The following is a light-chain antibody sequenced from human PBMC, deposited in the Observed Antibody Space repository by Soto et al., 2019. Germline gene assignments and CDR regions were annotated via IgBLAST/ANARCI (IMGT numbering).Light chain of an antibody. J-gene: IGLJ2*01. CDR1: SSDVGNYNY. V-gene: IGLV2-8*01. CDR3: TSYAGSNTPVV. Sequence: QSALTQPPSASGSPGQSVTISCTGTSSDVGNYNYVSWYQQHPGKAPKLMIYEVTKRPSGVPDRFSGSKSGSTASLTVSGLQAEDEADYFCTSYAGSNTPVVFGGGTKLTVL. CDR2: EVT.